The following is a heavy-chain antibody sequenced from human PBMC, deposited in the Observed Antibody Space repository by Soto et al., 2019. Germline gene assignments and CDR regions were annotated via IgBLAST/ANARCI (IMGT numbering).Heavy chain of an antibody. V-gene: IGHV3-23*01. Sequence: PGGSLRLSCAASGFTFSSYAMSWVRQAPGKGLEWVSGISGSGGSTYYADSVKGRFTISRDNSKTTLYLQMSTLRAEDTAVYYCAKGGPYSTSSHWGQGTLVTVSS. CDR2: ISGSGGST. D-gene: IGHD6-6*01. J-gene: IGHJ4*02. CDR1: GFTFSSYA. CDR3: AKGGPYSTSSH.